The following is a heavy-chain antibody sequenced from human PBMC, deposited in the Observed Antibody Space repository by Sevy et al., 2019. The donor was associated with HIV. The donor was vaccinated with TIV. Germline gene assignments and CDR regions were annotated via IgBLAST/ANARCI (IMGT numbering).Heavy chain of an antibody. CDR2: ISYDGRNK. CDR3: AKDFTGYNGMDV. J-gene: IGHJ6*02. V-gene: IGHV3-30*18. CDR1: GIIFTTSD. D-gene: IGHD3-9*01. Sequence: GGSLRLSCAVSGIIFTTSDMHWVRQAPGKGLEWVAVISYDGRNKFYGDSVKGRFTISRDNSKNILYLQMNSLRVADTAVYYCAKDFTGYNGMDVWGQGTMVTVSS.